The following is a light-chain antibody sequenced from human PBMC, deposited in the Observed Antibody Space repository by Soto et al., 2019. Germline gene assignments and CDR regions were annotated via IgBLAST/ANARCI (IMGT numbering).Light chain of an antibody. J-gene: IGKJ2*01. CDR2: GAS. V-gene: IGKV3-20*01. Sequence: IVLTQSPGTLSLSPGERAPLSCRASQSVSSNYVAWYQQKPGQTPRLLIYGASSRATGIPDRFSGSGSGTDFTLPISRLEPEDFAVYYCQQYGSSPYTFGHGTKLEIK. CDR3: QQYGSSPYT. CDR1: QSVSSNY.